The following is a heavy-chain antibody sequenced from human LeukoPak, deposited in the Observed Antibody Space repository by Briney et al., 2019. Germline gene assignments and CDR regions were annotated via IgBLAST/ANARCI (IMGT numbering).Heavy chain of an antibody. CDR1: GFTFSSYV. Sequence: PGGSLRLSCAASGFTFSSYVMSWVRQAPGKGLEWVSAISGSGTSTYDADSVKGRFTISRDNSKNTLYLQMNSLRAEDTAVYYCAKDMGITGTTGAFDYWGQGTLVTVSS. CDR2: ISGSGTST. CDR3: AKDMGITGTTGAFDY. J-gene: IGHJ4*02. V-gene: IGHV3-23*01. D-gene: IGHD1-7*01.